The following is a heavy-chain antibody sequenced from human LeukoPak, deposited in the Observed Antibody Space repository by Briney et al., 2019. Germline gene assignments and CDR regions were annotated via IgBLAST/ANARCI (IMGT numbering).Heavy chain of an antibody. D-gene: IGHD4-23*01. CDR2: IYYSGST. V-gene: IGHV4-59*01. J-gene: IGHJ2*01. CDR3: SGDYGGWYFDL. Sequence: SETLSLTCTVSGGSISSYYWSWIRQPPGKGLEWIGDIYYSGSTNYNPSLKSRGTILVDTNTKHFSLQLISVTAADAAAFYCSGDYGGWYFDLWGRGTLVTVSS. CDR1: GGSISSYY.